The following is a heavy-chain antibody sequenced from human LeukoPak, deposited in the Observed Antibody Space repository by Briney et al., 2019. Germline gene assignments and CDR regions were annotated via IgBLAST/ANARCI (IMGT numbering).Heavy chain of an antibody. V-gene: IGHV3-33*08. J-gene: IGHJ6*02. CDR1: GFTFSSYA. CDR2: IWYDGSNK. CDR3: ARVLSSGYYYYYYGMDV. D-gene: IGHD3-22*01. Sequence: GGSLRLSCAASGFTFSSYAMSWVRQAPGKGLEWVAVIWYDGSNKYYADSVKGRFTISRDNSKNTLYLQMNSLRAEDTAVYYCARVLSSGYYYYYYGMDVWGQGTTVTVSS.